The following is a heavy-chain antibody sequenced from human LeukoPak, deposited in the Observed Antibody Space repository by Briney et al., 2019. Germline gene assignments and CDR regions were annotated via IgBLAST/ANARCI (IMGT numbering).Heavy chain of an antibody. CDR3: AKDRPNYHESDGHYYRLNGDS. CDR1: GFTFNIYA. CDR2: ITSSGDAT. J-gene: IGHJ5*01. V-gene: IGHV3-23*01. Sequence: GGSLRLSCAASGFTFNIYAMSWVRQAPGKGLEWVSSITSSGDATFHADSVKDRFTISRDNSKSTLYLQMSRLRVEDTAVYYCAKDRPNYHESDGHYYRLNGDSWGQGTLVTVSS. D-gene: IGHD3-22*01.